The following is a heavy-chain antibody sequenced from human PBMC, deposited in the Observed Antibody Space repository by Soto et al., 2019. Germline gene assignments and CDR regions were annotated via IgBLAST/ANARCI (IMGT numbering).Heavy chain of an antibody. CDR2: IYYSGST. J-gene: IGHJ5*02. CDR3: ARSVTP. D-gene: IGHD3-10*01. CDR1: GRPISSGGCY. V-gene: IGHV4-31*02. Sequence: QVQLQESGPGLVKPSQTPSLTCIVSGRPISSGGCYWSWIRQNPGKGLECIGYIYYSGSTYYNPSLKSRVTISVDTSKNPFSLKLSSVTAADTAVYYCARSVTPWGQGTLVTVSS.